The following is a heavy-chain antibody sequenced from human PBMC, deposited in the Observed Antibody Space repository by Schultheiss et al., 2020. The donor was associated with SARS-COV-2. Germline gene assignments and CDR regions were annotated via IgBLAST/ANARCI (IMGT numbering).Heavy chain of an antibody. D-gene: IGHD6-19*01. J-gene: IGHJ4*02. CDR3: ARHGNQWLDYFDY. CDR1: GGSVSSDSHY. Sequence: SETLSLTCIVSGGSVSSDSHYWSWIRQPPGKGLEWIGSIYYSGSTYYNPSLKSRVTISVDTSKNQFSLKLSSVTAADTAVYYCARHGNQWLDYFDYWGQGTLVTVSS. V-gene: IGHV4-39*01. CDR2: IYYSGST.